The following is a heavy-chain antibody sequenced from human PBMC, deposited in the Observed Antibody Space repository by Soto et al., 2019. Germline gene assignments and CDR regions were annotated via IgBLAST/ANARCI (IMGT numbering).Heavy chain of an antibody. Sequence: QVQLVESGGGVVQPGRSLRLSCAASGFTFSSYGMHWVRQAPGKGLEWVAVISYDGSNKYYADSVKGRFTISRDNSKNPRDLQMNTLRAEDTAVYYCAKDWGETYSSGWYDYFDYWGQGTLVTVSS. CDR2: ISYDGSNK. D-gene: IGHD6-19*01. V-gene: IGHV3-30*18. CDR3: AKDWGETYSSGWYDYFDY. CDR1: GFTFSSYG. J-gene: IGHJ4*02.